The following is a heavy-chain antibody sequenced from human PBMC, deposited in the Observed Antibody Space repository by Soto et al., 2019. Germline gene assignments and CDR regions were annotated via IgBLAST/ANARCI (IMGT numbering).Heavy chain of an antibody. J-gene: IGHJ4*02. Sequence: QVQLVQSGAEEKKPGASVKVSCKASGYTFTSYAMHWVRQAPGQRLEWMGWINAGNGNTKYSEKFQGRVTITRDTSASTAYMELSSLRSEDTAVYYCAGAVAVPADFDYWGQGTLVTVSS. CDR3: AGAVAVPADFDY. CDR1: GYTFTSYA. D-gene: IGHD6-19*01. V-gene: IGHV1-3*05. CDR2: INAGNGNT.